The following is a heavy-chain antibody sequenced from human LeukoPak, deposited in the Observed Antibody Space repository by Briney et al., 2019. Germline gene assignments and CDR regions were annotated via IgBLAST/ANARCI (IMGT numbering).Heavy chain of an antibody. V-gene: IGHV3-21*01. CDR1: GFTFSSYA. CDR3: ARVIVLMGMDV. D-gene: IGHD2-8*01. J-gene: IGHJ6*04. CDR2: ISSSSSYI. Sequence: GGSLRLSCAASGFTFSSYAMSWVRQAPGKGLEWVSSISSSSSYIYYADSVKGRFTISRDNAKNSLYLQMNSLRAEDTAVYYCARVIVLMGMDVWGKGTTVTVSS.